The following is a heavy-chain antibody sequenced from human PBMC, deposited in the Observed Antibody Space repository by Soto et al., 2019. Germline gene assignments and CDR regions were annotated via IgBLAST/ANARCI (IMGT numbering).Heavy chain of an antibody. Sequence: LRLSSAAAGFNFITYATDLLRHAPGKGLEWVAVISYDGSNKYYADSVKGRFTISIDNSKNTLYLQMNSLRAEDTAVYYCARDQYYYDSSGYYPYWGQGTVVTVSS. CDR1: GFNFITYA. CDR3: ARDQYYYDSSGYYPY. J-gene: IGHJ4*02. CDR2: ISYDGSNK. D-gene: IGHD3-22*01. V-gene: IGHV3-30-3*01.